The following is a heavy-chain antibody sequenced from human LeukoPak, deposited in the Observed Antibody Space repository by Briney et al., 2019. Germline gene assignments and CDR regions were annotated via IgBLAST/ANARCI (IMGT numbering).Heavy chain of an antibody. CDR2: INPNSGGT. J-gene: IGHJ4*02. Sequence: ASVKVSCKASGYTFTGYYMHWVRQAPGQGLEWMGWINPNSGGTNYAQKFQGWVTMTRDTSISTAYMELSRLRSDDTAVYYCARALSGSYYKGPGYWGQGILVTVSS. CDR3: ARALSGSYYKGPGY. V-gene: IGHV1-2*04. D-gene: IGHD3-10*01. CDR1: GYTFTGYY.